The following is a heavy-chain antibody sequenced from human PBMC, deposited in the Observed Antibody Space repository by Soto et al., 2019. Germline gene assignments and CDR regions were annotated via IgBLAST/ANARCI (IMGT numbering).Heavy chain of an antibody. V-gene: IGHV1-69*02. Sequence: ASVKVSCKASGGTFSTYTIIWVRQAPGQGLEWMGRIIPMLDITNNVQRFQGRVTITADKSTSTAYLELSSLRSEDTAVYYCTLGSWSAETFDIWGRGTMVTVSS. CDR1: GGTFSTYT. CDR3: TLGSWSAETFDI. D-gene: IGHD6-13*01. CDR2: IIPMLDIT. J-gene: IGHJ3*02.